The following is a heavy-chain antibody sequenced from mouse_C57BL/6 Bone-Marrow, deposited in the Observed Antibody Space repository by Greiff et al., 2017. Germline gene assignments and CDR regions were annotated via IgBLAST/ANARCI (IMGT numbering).Heavy chain of an antibody. CDR3: ARDGVAY. V-gene: IGHV5-4*01. J-gene: IGHJ3*01. CDR2: ISDGGSYT. Sequence: EVQLVESGGGLVKPGGSLKLSCAASGFTFSSYAMPWVRQTPEKRLEWVATISDGGSYTYYPDNVQGRFTISRDNAKNNLYLQMSHLKSEDTAMYYCARDGVAYWGQGTLVTVSA. CDR1: GFTFSSYA.